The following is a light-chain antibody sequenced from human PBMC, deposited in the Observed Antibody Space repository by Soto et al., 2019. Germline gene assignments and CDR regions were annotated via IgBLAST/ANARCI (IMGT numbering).Light chain of an antibody. J-gene: IGLJ1*01. Sequence: QSALTQPASVSGSPGQSITISCTGTSSDVGAYDYVSWYQQHPDKAPKLMIYEVSNRPSGVSNRFSGSKSVNTDTLTISGLQAEDEADYYCSSYTSSSTRVFGTGTQLTVL. CDR3: SSYTSSSTRV. CDR2: EVS. CDR1: SSDVGAYDY. V-gene: IGLV2-14*03.